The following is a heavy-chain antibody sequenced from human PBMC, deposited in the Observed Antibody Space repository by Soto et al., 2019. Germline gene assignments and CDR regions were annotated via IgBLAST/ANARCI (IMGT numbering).Heavy chain of an antibody. CDR3: AREMVRGVGSDY. CDR1: GYTFTSYG. CDR2: ISTYNGNT. Sequence: QVQLVQSGAEVKKPGASVKVSCKASGYTFTSYGITWVRQAPGQGLEWMGWISTYNGNTKYAQKLQGRVTMTTDTTTSTAYMELRSLRSDDTAVFYGAREMVRGVGSDYWGQGTLVTVSS. J-gene: IGHJ4*02. V-gene: IGHV1-18*01. D-gene: IGHD3-10*01.